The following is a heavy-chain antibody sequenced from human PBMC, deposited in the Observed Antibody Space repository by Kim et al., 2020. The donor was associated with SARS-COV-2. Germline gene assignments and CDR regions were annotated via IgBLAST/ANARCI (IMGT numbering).Heavy chain of an antibody. Sequence: SETLSLTCTVSGGSISSYYWSWIRQPPGKGLEWIGYIYYSGSTNYNPSLKSRVTISVDTSKNQFYLKLSSVTAADTAVYYCARDKRHTAMVFDYWGQGTLVTVSS. CDR1: GGSISSYY. CDR3: ARDKRHTAMVFDY. V-gene: IGHV4-59*01. J-gene: IGHJ4*02. D-gene: IGHD5-18*01. CDR2: IYYSGST.